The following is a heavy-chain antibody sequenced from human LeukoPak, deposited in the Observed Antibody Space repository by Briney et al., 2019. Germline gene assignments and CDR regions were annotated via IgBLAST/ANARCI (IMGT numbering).Heavy chain of an antibody. V-gene: IGHV1-2*02. CDR2: INPNSGGT. CDR3: ARDQHPWYDTLTGYSSPFDY. Sequence: ASVKVSCKASGYTFTGYYMHWVRQAPGQGLEWMGWINPNSGGTNYAQKFQGRVTMTRDTSISTAYMELSRLRSDDTAVYYCARDQHPWYDTLTGYSSPFDYRGQGTLVTVFS. J-gene: IGHJ4*02. D-gene: IGHD3-9*01. CDR1: GYTFTGYY.